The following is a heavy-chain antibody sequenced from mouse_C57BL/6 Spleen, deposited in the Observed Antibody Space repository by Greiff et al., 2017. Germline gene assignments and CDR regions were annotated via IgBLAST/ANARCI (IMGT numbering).Heavy chain of an antibody. J-gene: IGHJ3*01. CDR1: GYTFTSYW. D-gene: IGHD2-12*01. CDR2: IDPNSGGS. CDR3: ARGCYDRKTWFAY. Sequence: VQLQQSGAELVKPGASVKLSCKASGYTFTSYWMHWVKQRPGRGLEWIGRIDPNSGGSTSNEKFKSKATLTVDKPSSAAYMQLSSLISEDSAVYYCARGCYDRKTWFAYWGQGTLVTVSA. V-gene: IGHV1-72*01.